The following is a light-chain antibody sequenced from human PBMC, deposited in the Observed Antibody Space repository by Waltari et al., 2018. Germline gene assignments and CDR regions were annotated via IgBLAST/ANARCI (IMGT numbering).Light chain of an antibody. J-gene: IGLJ2*01. CDR2: DVS. CDR1: SSDVGGYNY. Sequence: QSALTQPASVSGSPGQSITISCTGTSSDVGGYNYVSWYQPHPGKAPKLMIYDVSNRPSGVSNRFSGSKSGNTASLTLSGLQAEDEADYYCSSYTSSTVVFGGGTKLTVL. V-gene: IGLV2-14*03. CDR3: SSYTSSTVV.